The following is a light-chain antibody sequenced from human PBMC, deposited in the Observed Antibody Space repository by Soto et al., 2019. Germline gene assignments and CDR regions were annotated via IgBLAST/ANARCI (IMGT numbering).Light chain of an antibody. CDR3: NSYTGSSTYV. J-gene: IGLJ1*01. Sequence: SALTQAASVSRSPGQPVPINYTGTSSDVGSYNRVSWYQQPPGAAPKLMIYEVSNRPSGVPDRFSGSKSGNTASLTISGLQAEDEADYYCNSYTGSSTYVFGTGTKVTVL. V-gene: IGLV2-18*02. CDR2: EVS. CDR1: SSDVGSYNR.